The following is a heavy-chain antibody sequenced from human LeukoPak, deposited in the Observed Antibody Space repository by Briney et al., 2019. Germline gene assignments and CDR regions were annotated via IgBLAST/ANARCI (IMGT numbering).Heavy chain of an antibody. CDR3: ARRPVPTIKGYFDS. CDR1: GLTFSNYA. D-gene: IGHD5-24*01. CDR2: ISTDGNYK. V-gene: IGHV3-30*09. Sequence: ETSLRLSCAASGLTFSNYAIYWVRHGPAKGLERESVISTDGNYKYYADSVEGRFAVSRDNSKNIVYLQMNSLSADDTAVYYCARRPVPTIKGYFDSWGQGTLVTVSS. J-gene: IGHJ4*02.